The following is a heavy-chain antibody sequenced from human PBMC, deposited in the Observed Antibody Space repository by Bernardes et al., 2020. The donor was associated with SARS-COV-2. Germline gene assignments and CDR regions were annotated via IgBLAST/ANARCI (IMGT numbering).Heavy chain of an antibody. D-gene: IGHD2-15*01. J-gene: IGHJ4*02. CDR2: IYHSGST. V-gene: IGHV4-4*02. CDR3: ARAGVCSGGSCYSAKGGS. Sequence: SETLSLTCAVSGGSIRSSNWWSWVRQPPGKGLEWIGEIYHSGSTNYNPSLKSRVTISVDKSKNQFSLKLSSVTAADTAVYYCARAGVCSGGSCYSAKGGSWGQGTLVTVSS. CDR1: GGSIRSSNW.